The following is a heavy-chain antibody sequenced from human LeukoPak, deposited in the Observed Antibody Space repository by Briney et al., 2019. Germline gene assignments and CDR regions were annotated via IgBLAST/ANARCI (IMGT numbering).Heavy chain of an antibody. CDR3: ARGGSSSSLNHFDF. J-gene: IGHJ4*02. D-gene: IGHD6-13*01. CDR2: IYYNGNT. CDR1: GGSISSFY. Sequence: SETLSLTCTVSGGSISSFYWSWIRLSPGNGPEWIRYIYYNGNTNYNPSLNSRVTMSVDTSKNQFSLRLSSVTAADTAVYYCARGGSSSSLNHFDFWGQGTLVTVSS. V-gene: IGHV4-59*01.